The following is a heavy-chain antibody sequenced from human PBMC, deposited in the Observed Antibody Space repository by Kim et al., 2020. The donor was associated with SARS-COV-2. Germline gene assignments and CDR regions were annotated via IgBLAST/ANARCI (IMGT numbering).Heavy chain of an antibody. V-gene: IGHV3-21*01. J-gene: IGHJ4*02. Sequence: GGSLRLSCAASGFTFSSYSMNWVRQAPGKGLEWVSSISSSSSYIYYADSVKGRFTISRDNAKNSLYLQMNSLRAEDTAVYYCARDPSSKRGYSSSGYWGQGTLVTVSS. CDR3: ARDPSSKRGYSSSGY. D-gene: IGHD6-6*01. CDR2: ISSSSSYI. CDR1: GFTFSSYS.